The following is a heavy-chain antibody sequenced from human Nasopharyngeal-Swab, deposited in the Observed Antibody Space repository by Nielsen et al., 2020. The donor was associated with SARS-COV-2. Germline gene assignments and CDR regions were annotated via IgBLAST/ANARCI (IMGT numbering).Heavy chain of an antibody. CDR2: MYYSEG. CDR3: ATATYRSGWYMFDF. J-gene: IGHJ4*02. V-gene: IGHV4-39*02. CDR1: GGSISTSSYY. Sequence: SETLSLTCTVSGGSISTSSYYWVWIRQPPGKGLEWIGSMYYSEGYYNPSLKSRVTMSLDRSKNHFSLNLNSVTAADTAVYYCATATYRSGWYMFDFWGQGMLVTVSS. D-gene: IGHD6-19*01.